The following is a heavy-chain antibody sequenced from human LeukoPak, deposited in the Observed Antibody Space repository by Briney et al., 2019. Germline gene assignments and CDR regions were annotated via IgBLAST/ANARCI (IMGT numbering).Heavy chain of an antibody. V-gene: IGHV3-30-3*01. CDR3: ARGRYYDSSGYYGY. Sequence: PGGSLRLSCAASGFTFSSYAMHWVRQAPGKGLEWAAVISYDGSNKYYADSVKGRFTISRDNSKNTLYLQMNSLRAEDTAVYYCARGRYYDSSGYYGYWGQGTLVTVSS. J-gene: IGHJ4*02. CDR2: ISYDGSNK. CDR1: GFTFSSYA. D-gene: IGHD3-22*01.